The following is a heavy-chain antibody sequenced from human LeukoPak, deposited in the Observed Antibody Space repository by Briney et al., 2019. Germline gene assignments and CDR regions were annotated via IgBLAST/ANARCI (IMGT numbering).Heavy chain of an antibody. D-gene: IGHD4-17*01. V-gene: IGHV3-11*06. J-gene: IGHJ4*02. CDR3: ASSDYGDYILDY. Sequence: GGSLRLSCAASGFTFSDYYMSWIRQAPGKGLEWVSHISSSSSYTNYSDSVKGRFTISRDNAKNSLYLQMNSLRAEDTAVYYCASSDYGDYILDYWGQGTLVTVSS. CDR2: ISSSSSYT. CDR1: GFTFSDYY.